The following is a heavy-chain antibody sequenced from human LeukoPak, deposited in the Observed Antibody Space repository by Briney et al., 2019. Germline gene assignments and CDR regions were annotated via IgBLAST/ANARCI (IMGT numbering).Heavy chain of an antibody. CDR2: IIPILGIA. CDR3: AQNPTYYYGSGSYSNMGGDY. V-gene: IGHV1-69*04. D-gene: IGHD3-10*01. Sequence: SVKVSCKASGGAFSSYAISWVRQAPGQGLEWMGRIIPILGIANYAQKFQGRVTITADKSTSTAYMELSSLRSEDTAVYYCAQNPTYYYGSGSYSNMGGDYWGQGTLVTVSS. J-gene: IGHJ4*02. CDR1: GGAFSSYA.